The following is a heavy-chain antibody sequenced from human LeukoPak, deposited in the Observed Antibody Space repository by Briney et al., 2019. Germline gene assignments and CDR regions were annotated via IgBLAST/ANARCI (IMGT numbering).Heavy chain of an antibody. Sequence: GSLRLSCAGSEFTFRSYSMHWVRQAPGKGLEWIGYIYYSGSTNYNPSLKSRVTISVDTSKNQFSLKLSSVTAADTAVYYCASSRYCSGGSCPDAFDIWGQGTMVTVSS. D-gene: IGHD2-15*01. CDR1: EFTFRSYS. CDR3: ASSRYCSGGSCPDAFDI. J-gene: IGHJ3*02. V-gene: IGHV4-59*01. CDR2: IYYSGST.